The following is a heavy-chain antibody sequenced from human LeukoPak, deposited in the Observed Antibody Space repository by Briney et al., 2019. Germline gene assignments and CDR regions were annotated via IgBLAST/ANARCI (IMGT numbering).Heavy chain of an antibody. CDR3: ARSISSLLWFGELLPALDI. V-gene: IGHV3-53*01. D-gene: IGHD3-10*01. CDR2: IYSGGST. J-gene: IGHJ3*02. CDR1: GFTVSSNY. Sequence: PGGSLRLSCAASGFTVSSNYMSWVRQAPGKGLEWVSVIYSGGSTYYADSVKGRFTISRDNSKNTLYLQMNSLRAEDTAVYYCARSISSLLWFGELLPALDIWGQGAMVTVSS.